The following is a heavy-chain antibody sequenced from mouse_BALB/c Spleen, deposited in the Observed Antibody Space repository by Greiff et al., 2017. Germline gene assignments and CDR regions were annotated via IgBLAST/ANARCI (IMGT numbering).Heavy chain of an antibody. CDR3: ARSGGYYAMDY. J-gene: IGHJ4*01. V-gene: IGHV5-17*02. CDR2: ISSGSSTI. CDR1: GFTFSSLG. Sequence: EVMLVESGGGLVQPGGSRKLSCAASGFTFSSLGMHWVRQAPEKGLEWVAYISSGSSTIYYADTVKGRFTISRDNPKNTLFLQMTSLRSEDTAMYYCARSGGYYAMDYWGQGTSVTVSS.